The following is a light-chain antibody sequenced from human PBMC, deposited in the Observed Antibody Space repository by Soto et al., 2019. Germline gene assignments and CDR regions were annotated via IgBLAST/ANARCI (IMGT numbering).Light chain of an antibody. CDR2: DAS. V-gene: IGKV3D-20*01. J-gene: IGKJ4*01. CDR3: QQFDKLIT. CDR1: QTISNNF. Sequence: EIVLTQSPATLSLSPGERATLSCGASQTISNNFLAWYQQRPGLAPRLLIYDASNRAAGIPGRFSGSGSGTVFTLTISRLEAEDFAVYYCQQFDKLITFGGGTKVEI.